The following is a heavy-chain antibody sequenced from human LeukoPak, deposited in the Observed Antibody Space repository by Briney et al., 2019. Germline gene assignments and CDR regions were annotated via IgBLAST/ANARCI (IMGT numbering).Heavy chain of an antibody. V-gene: IGHV3-21*01. J-gene: IGHJ4*02. CDR2: MSRSRSYI. CDR3: ARVMDRSPMEVKREWFGGYFDY. D-gene: IGHD3-3*01. CDR1: GFTFRSYS. Sequence: GGSLTLSCAACGFTFRSYSMKWVRDAPGKGLEWVSSMSRSRSYIYYADSVKVRYTISRDNSKNTLYLQMNSLGAEDTAVYYCARVMDRSPMEVKREWFGGYFDYWGQGTLVTVSS.